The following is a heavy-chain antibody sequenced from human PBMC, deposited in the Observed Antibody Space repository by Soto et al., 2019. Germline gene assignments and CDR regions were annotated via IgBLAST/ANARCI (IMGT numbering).Heavy chain of an antibody. CDR1: GFTFSDYY. J-gene: IGHJ6*02. CDR3: ARSSSGPYYDFWSNYYYGMDV. Sequence: KTGGSLRLSCAASGFTFSDYYMSWIRQAPGKGLEWVSYISSSGSTIYYADSVKGRFTISRDNAKNSLYLQMNSLRAEDTAVYYCARSSSGPYYDFWSNYYYGMDVWGQGTTVTVSS. V-gene: IGHV3-11*01. CDR2: ISSSGSTI. D-gene: IGHD3-3*01.